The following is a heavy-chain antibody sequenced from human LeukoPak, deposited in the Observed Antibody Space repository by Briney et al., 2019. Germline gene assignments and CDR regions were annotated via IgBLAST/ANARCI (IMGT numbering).Heavy chain of an antibody. Sequence: AGGSLRLSRAASGFTFSSYAMSWVRQAPGKGLEWVSYISSSSSTIYYADSVKGRFTISRDNAKNSLYLQMNSLRDEDTAVYYCARDQGDFPSAPEYDSSAYYYSYAFDIWGQGTMVTVSS. V-gene: IGHV3-48*02. CDR2: ISSSSSTI. CDR3: ARDQGDFPSAPEYDSSAYYYSYAFDI. D-gene: IGHD3-22*01. CDR1: GFTFSSYA. J-gene: IGHJ3*02.